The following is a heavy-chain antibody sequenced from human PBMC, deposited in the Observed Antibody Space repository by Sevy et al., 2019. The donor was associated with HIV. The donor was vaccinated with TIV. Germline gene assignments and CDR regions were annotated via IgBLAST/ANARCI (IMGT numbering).Heavy chain of an antibody. CDR1: GFTFSSYA. V-gene: IGHV3-21*01. J-gene: IGHJ4*02. CDR3: ARDLFSGGNAVYGY. CDR2: INAISSNM. D-gene: IGHD2-15*01. Sequence: GGSLRLSCAASGFTFSSYAMNWVRQAPGKGLERVSSINAISSNMYYADPVKGRLTITRDNAENSLFVQMNSVRADDTTVYYCARDLFSGGNAVYGYWGQGTLVTVSS.